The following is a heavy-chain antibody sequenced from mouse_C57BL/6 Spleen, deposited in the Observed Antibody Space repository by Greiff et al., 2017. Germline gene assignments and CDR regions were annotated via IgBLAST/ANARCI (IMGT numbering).Heavy chain of an antibody. V-gene: IGHV1-80*01. CDR3: ARSGEYGNYDAMDY. J-gene: IGHJ4*01. CDR1: GYAFSSYW. Sequence: VKLVESGAELVKPGASVKISCKASGYAFSSYWMNWVKQRPGKGLEWIGQIYPGDGDTNYNGKIKGKATLTADKSSSTAYMQLSSLTSEDSAVYFCARSGEYGNYDAMDYWGQGTSVTVSS. D-gene: IGHD2-1*01. CDR2: IYPGDGDT.